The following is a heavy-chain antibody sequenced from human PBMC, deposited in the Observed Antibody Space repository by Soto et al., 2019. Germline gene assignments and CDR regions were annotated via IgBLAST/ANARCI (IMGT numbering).Heavy chain of an antibody. CDR3: AVVRGVIAPPGGMDV. V-gene: IGHV4-34*01. Sequence: SETLSLTCAVYGGSFSGYYWSWIRQPPGKGLEWIGEINHSGSTNYNPSLKSRVTISVDTSKNQFSLKLSSVTAADTAVYYCAVVRGVIAPPGGMDVWGQGTTVTVSS. D-gene: IGHD3-10*01. CDR2: INHSGST. J-gene: IGHJ6*02. CDR1: GGSFSGYY.